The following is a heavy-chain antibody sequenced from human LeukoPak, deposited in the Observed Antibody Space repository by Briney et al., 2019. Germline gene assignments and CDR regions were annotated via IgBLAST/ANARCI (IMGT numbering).Heavy chain of an antibody. CDR3: ARGSDTAAGLY. CDR1: GGSFSGYY. CDR2: INDSGST. D-gene: IGHD6-13*01. V-gene: IGHV4-34*01. J-gene: IGHJ4*02. Sequence: PSETLSLTCAVYGGSFSGYYWSWIRQPPGKGLEWTGEINDSGSTNYNPSLKSRVSISVDSSKNQFSLKVSSVTTADTAVYYCARGSDTAAGLYWGQGTLVTVSS.